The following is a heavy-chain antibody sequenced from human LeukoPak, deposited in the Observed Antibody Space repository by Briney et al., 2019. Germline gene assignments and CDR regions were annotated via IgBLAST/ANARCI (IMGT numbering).Heavy chain of an antibody. CDR2: ISPDGSDK. CDR3: VSLGNDWYNMNY. J-gene: IGHJ4*02. Sequence: PGGSLRLSCAASGFTFTSYYMSWLRQAPGKGLEWAAHISPDGSDKFLFDLFNGPFPLSRDSPKNSLFLQMNSLKAEDTAVYYCVSLGNDWYNMNYLGQGTLVTVSS. CDR1: GFTFTSYY. V-gene: IGHV3-7*01. D-gene: IGHD3-9*01.